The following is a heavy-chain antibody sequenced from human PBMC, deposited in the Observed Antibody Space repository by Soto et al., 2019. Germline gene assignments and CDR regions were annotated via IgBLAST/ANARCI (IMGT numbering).Heavy chain of an antibody. D-gene: IGHD3-10*01. CDR3: ARASYYRPSGSYYFVS. CDR1: YDSLTTNKYA. V-gene: IGHV4-31*03. CDR2: VYSNGNT. Sequence: SETLSLTCTVSYDSLTTNKYAWTWIRQNPEKGLEWIGYVYSNGNTRSSPSLQSRVSMSVDTSKSHFSLRLSSVTAADTAVYFCARASYYRPSGSYYFVSWGQGTLVTVSS. J-gene: IGHJ4*02.